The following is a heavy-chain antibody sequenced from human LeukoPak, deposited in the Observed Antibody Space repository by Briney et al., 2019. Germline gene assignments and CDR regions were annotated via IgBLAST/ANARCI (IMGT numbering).Heavy chain of an antibody. D-gene: IGHD2-8*01. CDR2: INWNGGST. J-gene: IGHJ6*02. CDR3: ARGMGLNYYYYYGMDV. CDR1: GFTFDDYG. V-gene: IGHV3-20*04. Sequence: PGGSLRLSCAASGFTFDDYGMSWVRQAPGKGLEWVSGINWNGGSTGYADSVKGRFTISRDNAKNSLYLQMNSLRAEDTAVYYCARGMGLNYYYYYGMDVWGQGTTVTVSS.